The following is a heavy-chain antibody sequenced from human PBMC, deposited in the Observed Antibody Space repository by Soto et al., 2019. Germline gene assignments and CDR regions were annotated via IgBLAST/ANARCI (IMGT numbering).Heavy chain of an antibody. V-gene: IGHV3-30*18. CDR3: AKERDAFDI. J-gene: IGHJ3*02. CDR1: GFTFSSYG. Sequence: GGSLRLSCAASGFTFSSYGMHWVRQAPGKGLEWVAVISYDGSNKYYADSVKGRFTTSRDNSKNTLYLQMNSLRAEDTAVYYCAKERDAFDIWGQGTMVTVSS. CDR2: ISYDGSNK.